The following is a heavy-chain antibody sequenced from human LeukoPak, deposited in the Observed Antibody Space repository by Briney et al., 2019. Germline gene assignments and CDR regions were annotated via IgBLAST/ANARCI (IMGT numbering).Heavy chain of an antibody. CDR1: GYTFTGYY. CDR2: INPNSGGT. Sequence: ASVKVSCKASGYTFTGYYMHWVRQAPGQGLEWMGWINPNSGGTNYAQKFQGRVTMTRDTSISTAYMELSRLRSDDTAVYYCARGIKLEPSSHMDVWGKGTTVTVSS. V-gene: IGHV1-2*02. J-gene: IGHJ6*03. CDR3: ARGIKLEPSSHMDV. D-gene: IGHD1-1*01.